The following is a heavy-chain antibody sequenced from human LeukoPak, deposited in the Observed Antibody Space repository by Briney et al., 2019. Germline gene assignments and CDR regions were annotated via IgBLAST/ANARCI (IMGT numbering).Heavy chain of an antibody. CDR1: GYSLSSGYY. Sequence: SETLSLTCAVSGYSLSSGYYWGWIRQPPGKGLGWIGSIYQSGSTYYNPSLKSRVTISVDTSKNQFSLKLSSVTAADTAVYYCARQFYYYYYHMDVWGKGTTVTVSS. CDR2: IYQSGST. CDR3: ARQFYYYYYHMDV. J-gene: IGHJ6*03. D-gene: IGHD5-24*01. V-gene: IGHV4-38-2*01.